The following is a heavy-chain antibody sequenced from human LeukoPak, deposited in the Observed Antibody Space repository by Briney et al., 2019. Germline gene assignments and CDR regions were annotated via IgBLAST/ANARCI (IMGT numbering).Heavy chain of an antibody. Sequence: SETLSLTSAVYGGSFSGYYWSWIRQPPGKGLEWIGEINHSGSTNYDPSLKSRVTISVDPSKNQFSLKLSSVTAADTAVYYCARRTYYYGSGSYYPRPFDYWGRGTMVTVSS. J-gene: IGHJ4*02. CDR2: INHSGST. V-gene: IGHV4-34*01. D-gene: IGHD3-10*01. CDR1: GGSFSGYY. CDR3: ARRTYYYGSGSYYPRPFDY.